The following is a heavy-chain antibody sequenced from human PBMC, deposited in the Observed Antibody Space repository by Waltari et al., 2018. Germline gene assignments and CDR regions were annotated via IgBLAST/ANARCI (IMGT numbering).Heavy chain of an antibody. J-gene: IGHJ4*02. CDR1: GVIVSNNY. CDR2: IYRGGET. V-gene: IGHV3-53*01. CDR3: TSDHGLSGPLD. D-gene: IGHD6-25*01. Sequence: EVPLVESGGGLVHPGVSVRLSCAASGVIVSNNYMSWVRQPPGKGLEWVSVIYRGGETYYADSGKGRFTISRDNSKNTLDLQMNNVRAEDTAVYYCTSDHGLSGPLDWGQGTMVTVSS.